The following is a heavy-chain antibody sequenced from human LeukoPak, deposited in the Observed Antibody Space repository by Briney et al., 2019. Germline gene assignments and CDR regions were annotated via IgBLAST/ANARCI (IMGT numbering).Heavy chain of an antibody. CDR1: GFTFSSYA. Sequence: GGSLRLSCAASGFTFSSYAMSWVRQAPGKGLEWVSAISGSGGSTYYADSVKGRFTISRDNSKNTLYLQMNSLRAEDTAVCYCAKDVPYYYDSSGYYYYYYGMDVWGQGTTVTVSS. CDR3: AKDVPYYYDSSGYYYYYYGMDV. CDR2: ISGSGGST. J-gene: IGHJ6*02. D-gene: IGHD3-22*01. V-gene: IGHV3-23*01.